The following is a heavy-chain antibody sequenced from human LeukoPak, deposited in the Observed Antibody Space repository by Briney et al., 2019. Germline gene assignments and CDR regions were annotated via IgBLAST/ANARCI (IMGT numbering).Heavy chain of an antibody. CDR1: GYTFTSYG. CDR3: ARSPPGWAFDI. Sequence: GGSVTVSCKASGYTFTSYGMSWVRQAPGQGLEWMGWISGYNGNTNYAQKLKGRVTITTDTSTSTAYMELRSLRSDDTAVYYCARSPPGWAFDIWGQGTMVTVSS. V-gene: IGHV1-18*01. J-gene: IGHJ3*02. CDR2: ISGYNGNT. D-gene: IGHD6-19*01.